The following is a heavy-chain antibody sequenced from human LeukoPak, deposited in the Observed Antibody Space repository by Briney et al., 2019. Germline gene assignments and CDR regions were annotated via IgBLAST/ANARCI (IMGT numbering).Heavy chain of an antibody. CDR1: GFTFSNYA. V-gene: IGHV3-23*01. Sequence: PGGSLRLSCAASGFTFSNYAMSWVRQAPGKGLEWVSAISGSGGRTYYADSVKGRFTISRDNSKSTLYLQMNSLRAEDTAVYYCARDDRLGYYYYYGMDVWGQGATVTVSS. D-gene: IGHD3-16*01. CDR3: ARDDRLGYYYYYGMDV. J-gene: IGHJ6*02. CDR2: ISGSGGRT.